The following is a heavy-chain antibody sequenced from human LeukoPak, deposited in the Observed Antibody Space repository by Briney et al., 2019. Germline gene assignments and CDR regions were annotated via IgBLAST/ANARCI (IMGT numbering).Heavy chain of an antibody. CDR2: ISFDGSNK. V-gene: IGHV3-30*18. Sequence: GGSLRLSCAASGLTFSSYGMHWVRPAPGKGLEWVAVISFDGSNKYYADSVKGRFTISRDNSKNTLYLQMNSLRAEDTAVYYCAKDPRGGRRVIRYYYGMDVWGQGTTVTVSS. J-gene: IGHJ6*02. CDR3: AKDPRGGRRVIRYYYGMDV. CDR1: GLTFSSYG. D-gene: IGHD3-9*01.